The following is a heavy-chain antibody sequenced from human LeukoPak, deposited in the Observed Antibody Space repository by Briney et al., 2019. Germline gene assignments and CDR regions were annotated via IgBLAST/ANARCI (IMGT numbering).Heavy chain of an antibody. CDR1: GYSISSGYY. CDR2: IYHSGAT. V-gene: IGHV4-38-2*02. Sequence: SETLSLTCTVSGYSISSGYYWGWIRQPPGKGLEWIGSIYHSGATYYNPSLTSRVTISVDTSKNQFSLKLRSVTAADTAVYYCARGVGLHVYYFDYWGQGSLVTVSS. D-gene: IGHD3-16*01. J-gene: IGHJ4*02. CDR3: ARGVGLHVYYFDY.